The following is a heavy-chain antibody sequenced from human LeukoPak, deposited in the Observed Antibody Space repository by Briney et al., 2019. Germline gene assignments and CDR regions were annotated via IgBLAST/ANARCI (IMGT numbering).Heavy chain of an antibody. Sequence: GGSLRLSCAASGFTFSNAWMSWVRQAPGKGLEWVGRIKSKTDGGTTDYAAPVKGRFTISRDDSKNTLYLQMNSLKTEDTAVYYCTTRFNPGCSYKHVDYWGQGTLVTVSS. V-gene: IGHV3-15*01. CDR2: IKSKTDGGTT. J-gene: IGHJ4*02. CDR1: GFTFSNAW. D-gene: IGHD5-18*01. CDR3: TTRFNPGCSYKHVDY.